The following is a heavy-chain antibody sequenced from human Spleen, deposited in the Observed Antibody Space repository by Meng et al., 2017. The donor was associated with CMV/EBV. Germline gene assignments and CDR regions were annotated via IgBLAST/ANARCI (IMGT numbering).Heavy chain of an antibody. D-gene: IGHD6-13*01. CDR1: GFTVSSNY. CDR2: IYSGGST. Sequence: EWQLGECGVGLLQPGGSLRLSCAASGFTVSSNYMSWVRQAPGKGLEWVSVIYSGGSTYYADSVKGRFTISRDNSKNTLYLQMNSLRAEDTAVYYCAREGSSYFDYWGQGTLVTVSS. J-gene: IGHJ4*02. CDR3: AREGSSYFDY. V-gene: IGHV3-53*01.